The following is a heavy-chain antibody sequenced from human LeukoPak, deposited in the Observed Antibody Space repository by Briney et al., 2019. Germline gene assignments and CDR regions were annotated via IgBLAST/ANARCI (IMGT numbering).Heavy chain of an antibody. CDR3: ARERRYGDYVGWFDP. D-gene: IGHD4-17*01. J-gene: IGHJ5*02. CDR1: GGSISSSNW. V-gene: IGHV4-4*02. Sequence: SETLSLTCTVSGGSISSSNWWSWVRQPPGKGLEWIGEIYHSGSTNYNPSLKSRVTISVDTSKNQFSLKLSSVTAADTAVYYCARERRYGDYVGWFDPWGQGTLVTVSS. CDR2: IYHSGST.